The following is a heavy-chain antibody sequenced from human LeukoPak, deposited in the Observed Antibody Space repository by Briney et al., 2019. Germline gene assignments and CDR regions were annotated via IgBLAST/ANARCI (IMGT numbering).Heavy chain of an antibody. Sequence: PSETLSLTCTVSGYSISSGYYWGWIRQPPGKGLEWIGTIYHNGSTYYNPSPKSRVTISVDTSKNQFSLKLSSVTAAGTAVYYCARERGDNWNVGPWGQGTLVTVSS. D-gene: IGHD1-20*01. CDR2: IYHNGST. CDR3: ARERGDNWNVGP. V-gene: IGHV4-38-2*02. CDR1: GYSISSGYY. J-gene: IGHJ5*02.